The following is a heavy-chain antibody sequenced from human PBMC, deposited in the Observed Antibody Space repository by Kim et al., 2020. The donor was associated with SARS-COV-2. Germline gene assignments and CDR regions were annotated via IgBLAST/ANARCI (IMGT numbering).Heavy chain of an antibody. CDR2: INHSGST. V-gene: IGHV4-34*01. D-gene: IGHD6-13*01. CDR1: GGSFSGYY. CDR3: ARGAYSSSWYGVRSWFDP. J-gene: IGHJ5*02. Sequence: SETLSLTCAVYGGSFSGYYWSWIRQPPGKGLEWIGEINHSGSTNCNPSLKSRVTISVDTYKNQFSLKLSSVTAADTAVYYCARGAYSSSWYGVRSWFDPWGQGTLVTVSS.